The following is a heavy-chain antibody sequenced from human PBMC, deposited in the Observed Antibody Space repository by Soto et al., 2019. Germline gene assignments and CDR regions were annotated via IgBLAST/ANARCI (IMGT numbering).Heavy chain of an antibody. CDR2: IKQDGSEK. CDR3: AREMYSSSWYFDY. Sequence: GESLKISCAASGFTFSSYWMSWVRQAPGKGLEWVANIKQDGSEKYYVDSVKGRFTISRDNAKNSLYLQMNSLRAEDTAVYYCAREMYSSSWYFDYWGQGTLVTVSS. D-gene: IGHD6-13*01. CDR1: GFTFSSYW. V-gene: IGHV3-7*03. J-gene: IGHJ4*02.